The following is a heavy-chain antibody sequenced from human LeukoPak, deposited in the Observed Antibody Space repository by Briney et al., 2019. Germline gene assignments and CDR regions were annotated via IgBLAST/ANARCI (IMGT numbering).Heavy chain of an antibody. D-gene: IGHD6-13*01. Sequence: ASVKVSCKASGYTFTSYGISWVRLAPGQGLEWMGWISAYSGNTNYAQKLQGRVTMTTDTSTGTAYMELRSLRSDDTAVYYCAREAQAAGYAFDIWGQGTMVTVSS. CDR2: ISAYSGNT. J-gene: IGHJ3*02. V-gene: IGHV1-18*01. CDR3: AREAQAAGYAFDI. CDR1: GYTFTSYG.